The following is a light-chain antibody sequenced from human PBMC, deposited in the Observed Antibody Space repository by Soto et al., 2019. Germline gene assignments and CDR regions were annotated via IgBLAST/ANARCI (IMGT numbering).Light chain of an antibody. CDR3: QPYNSYSRT. J-gene: IGKJ1*01. CDR1: QSISSW. CDR2: DAS. Sequence: DIQMTQSPSTLSASVGDRVSITCRASQSISSWLAWYQQKPGKAPKLLIYDASSLVSGVPSRFRGSGSGKEFTITISSLQPDDFATYYCQPYNSYSRTFGQGTKVEIK. V-gene: IGKV1-5*01.